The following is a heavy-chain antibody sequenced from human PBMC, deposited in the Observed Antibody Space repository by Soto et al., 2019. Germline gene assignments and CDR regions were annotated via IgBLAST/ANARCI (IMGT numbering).Heavy chain of an antibody. CDR2: IYYSGST. J-gene: IGHJ4*02. Sequence: QVQLQESGPGLVKPSQTLSLTCTVSGGSISSGDYYWSWIRQPPGKGLEWIGYIYYSGSTYYNPSLKSRVTISVDTSKNQFSLKLSSVTAADTAVYYCARVSSWMTTVTTPIDYWGQGTLVTVSS. CDR3: ARVSSWMTTVTTPIDY. D-gene: IGHD4-17*01. V-gene: IGHV4-30-4*01. CDR1: GGSISSGDYY.